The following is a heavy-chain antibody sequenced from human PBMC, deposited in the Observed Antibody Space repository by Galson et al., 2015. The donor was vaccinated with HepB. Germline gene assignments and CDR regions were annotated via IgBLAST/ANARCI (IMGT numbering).Heavy chain of an antibody. J-gene: IGHJ4*02. Sequence: SLRLSCAASGFTFSSYGMHWVRQAPGKGLEWVAVIWYDGSNKYYADSVKGRFTISRDNSKNTLYLQMNSVRAEDTAVYYCASIRSYSSSSGAFDYWGQGTLVTVSS. CDR1: GFTFSSYG. CDR2: IWYDGSNK. CDR3: ASIRSYSSSSGAFDY. D-gene: IGHD6-6*01. V-gene: IGHV3-33*01.